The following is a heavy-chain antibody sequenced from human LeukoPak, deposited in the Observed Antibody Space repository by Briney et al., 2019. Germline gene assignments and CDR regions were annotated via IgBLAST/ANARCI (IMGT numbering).Heavy chain of an antibody. Sequence: PSETLSLTCTVSGGSISSYYWSWIRQPPGKGLEWIGYIYYSGSTNYNPSLKSRVTISVDTSKNQFSLKLSSVTAADTAVYYCARSTYYDILTGYRSERFDYWGQGTLVTVSS. CDR1: GGSISSYY. CDR3: ARSTYYDILTGYRSERFDY. CDR2: IYYSGST. J-gene: IGHJ4*02. V-gene: IGHV4-59*08. D-gene: IGHD3-9*01.